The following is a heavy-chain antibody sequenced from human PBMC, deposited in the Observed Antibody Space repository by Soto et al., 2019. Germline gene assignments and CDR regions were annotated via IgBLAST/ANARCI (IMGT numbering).Heavy chain of an antibody. Sequence: QVQLQQWGAGLLKPSETLSLTCAVYGGSFSGYYWSWIRQPPGKGLEWIGVINHSGSTNYNPSLQSRVTISVATAKNPYSLKLSSVPAADTAVYSCARGPRWLQFASDYWGQGTLVTVSS. CDR2: INHSGST. D-gene: IGHD5-12*01. V-gene: IGHV4-34*01. J-gene: IGHJ4*02. CDR1: GGSFSGYY. CDR3: ARGPRWLQFASDY.